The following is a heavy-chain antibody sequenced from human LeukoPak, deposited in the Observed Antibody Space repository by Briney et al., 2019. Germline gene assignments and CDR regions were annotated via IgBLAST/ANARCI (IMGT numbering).Heavy chain of an antibody. D-gene: IGHD6-13*01. Sequence: GASVKVSCKASGYTFTNYDINWVRQATGQGLEWMGWMNPNSGTTGYAQKFLGRVTITRNTSISTTYMELSSLRSEDTAVYYCAREDIAAAYYYGMDVWGQGTTVTVSS. J-gene: IGHJ6*02. CDR2: MNPNSGTT. CDR3: AREDIAAAYYYGMDV. V-gene: IGHV1-8*03. CDR1: GYTFTNYD.